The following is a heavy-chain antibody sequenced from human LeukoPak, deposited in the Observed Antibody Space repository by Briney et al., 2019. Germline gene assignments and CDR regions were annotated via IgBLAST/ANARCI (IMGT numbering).Heavy chain of an antibody. CDR3: AREGITIFGVADAFDI. V-gene: IGHV7-4-1*02. Sequence: GASVKVSCKASGYTFTSYAMNWVRPAPGQGLAWMGWINTNTGNPTYAQGFTGRFVFSLDTSVSTAYLQISSLKDEDTAVHYCAREGITIFGVADAFDIWGQGTMVTVSS. CDR2: INTNTGNP. D-gene: IGHD3-3*01. CDR1: GYTFTSYA. J-gene: IGHJ3*02.